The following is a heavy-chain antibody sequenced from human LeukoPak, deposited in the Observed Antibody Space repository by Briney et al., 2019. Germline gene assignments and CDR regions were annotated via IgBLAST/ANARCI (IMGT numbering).Heavy chain of an antibody. CDR2: IYYSGST. Sequence: SEALSLTCTVSGDSISGYYWSWIRQPPGKGLEWIGYIYYSGSTNYNPSLKSRVTMSVDTSKNQFSLKLSSVTAADTAVYYCARADCSGGSCYAFDIWGQGTMVTVSS. D-gene: IGHD2-15*01. V-gene: IGHV4-59*01. CDR3: ARADCSGGSCYAFDI. J-gene: IGHJ3*02. CDR1: GDSISGYY.